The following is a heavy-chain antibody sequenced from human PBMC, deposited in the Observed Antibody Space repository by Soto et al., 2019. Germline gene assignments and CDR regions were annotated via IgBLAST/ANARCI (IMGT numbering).Heavy chain of an antibody. CDR1: GYSFTSYW. J-gene: IGHJ6*02. V-gene: IGHV5-51*01. CDR3: ARHGSSSINYYYGMDV. CDR2: IYPGDSDT. Sequence: GESLKISCKGSGYSFTSYWIGGVRQMPGKGLEWMGIIYPGDSDTRYSPSFQGQVTISADKSISTAYLQWSSLKASDTAMYYCARHGSSSINYYYGMDVWGQGTTVTVSS. D-gene: IGHD6-13*01.